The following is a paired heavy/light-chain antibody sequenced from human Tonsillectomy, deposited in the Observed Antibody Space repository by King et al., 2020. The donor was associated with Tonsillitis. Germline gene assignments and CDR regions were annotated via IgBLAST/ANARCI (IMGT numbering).Light chain of an antibody. CDR1: QNIARY. CDR2: DAS. Sequence: DTQMTQSPSSLSASVGDRVTITCRASQNIARYVNWYQQKPGKAPKVLIHDASSLQSGVSSRFSGSGSGTDFTLTISSLQPEDFATYYCQQSYSIPRTFGQGTKVEIK. CDR3: QQSYSIPRT. J-gene: IGKJ1*01. V-gene: IGKV1-39*01.
Heavy chain of an antibody. CDR1: GFSLSNGKMG. J-gene: IGHJ4*02. V-gene: IGHV2-26*01. CDR3: ARILLPNYYDVSGYYDD. Sequence: QVTLKESGPVLVKPTETLTLTCTVSGFSLSNGKMGVTWIRQPPGKALEWLAHIFSSDEKSYSTSLKSRLTISKDTSKSQVVLTMTNMDPVDTATYYCARILLPNYYDVSGYYDDWGQGTLVTVSS. D-gene: IGHD3-22*01. CDR2: IFSSDEK.